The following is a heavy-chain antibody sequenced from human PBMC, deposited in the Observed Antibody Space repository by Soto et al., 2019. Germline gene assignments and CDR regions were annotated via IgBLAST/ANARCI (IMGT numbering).Heavy chain of an antibody. CDR3: ARIGLYCSGGSCVGSKPQNNYGMDV. D-gene: IGHD2-15*01. CDR2: IYPGDSDT. V-gene: IGHV5-51*01. Sequence: GESLKISCKGSGYSFTSYWIGWVRQMPGKGLEWMGIIYPGDSDTRYSPSFQGQVTISADKSISTAYLQWSSLKASDTAMYYCARIGLYCSGGSCVGSKPQNNYGMDVWGQGTTVTVSS. CDR1: GYSFTSYW. J-gene: IGHJ6*02.